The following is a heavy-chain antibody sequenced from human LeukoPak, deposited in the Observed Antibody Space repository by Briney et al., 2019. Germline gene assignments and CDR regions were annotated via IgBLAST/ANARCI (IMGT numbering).Heavy chain of an antibody. CDR2: MNPNSGNT. V-gene: IGHV1-8*03. J-gene: IGHJ6*03. Sequence: GASVKVSCKASGYTFTSYDINWVRQATGQGLEWMGWMNPNSGNTGYAQKFQGRVTITRNTSISTAYMELSSLRSEDTAVYYCARGFSYDFWSGYYNYYYYYMDVWGKGTTVTVSS. CDR3: ARGFSYDFWSGYYNYYYYYMDV. D-gene: IGHD3-3*01. CDR1: GYTFTSYD.